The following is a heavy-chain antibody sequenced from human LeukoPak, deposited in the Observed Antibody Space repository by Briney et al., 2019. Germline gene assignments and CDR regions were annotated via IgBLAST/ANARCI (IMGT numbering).Heavy chain of an antibody. CDR3: ARPDRLRSYFDY. V-gene: IGHV3-30*19. Sequence: GGSLRLSCAASGFTFSSYGMHWVRQAPGKGLEWVAVISYDGSNKYYADSVKGRLTISRDNSKNTLYLQMNSLRAEDTAVYYCARPDRLRSYFDYWGQGTLVTVSS. CDR2: ISYDGSNK. CDR1: GFTFSSYG. J-gene: IGHJ4*02. D-gene: IGHD4-17*01.